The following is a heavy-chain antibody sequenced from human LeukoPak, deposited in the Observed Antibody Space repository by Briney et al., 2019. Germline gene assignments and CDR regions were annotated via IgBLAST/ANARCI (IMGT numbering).Heavy chain of an antibody. D-gene: IGHD6-19*01. Sequence: GASVKVSCKASGYSCTGYGIHWVRQAPGQRLEWMGWINAGNCYPKYSQKFQDRVTITTATSATTAYMELSRLTSEDTAVYYCARAGYTSTVVTHFASWGQGTLVTASS. CDR2: INAGNCYP. J-gene: IGHJ4*02. CDR1: GYSCTGYG. CDR3: ARAGYTSTVVTHFAS. V-gene: IGHV1-3*01.